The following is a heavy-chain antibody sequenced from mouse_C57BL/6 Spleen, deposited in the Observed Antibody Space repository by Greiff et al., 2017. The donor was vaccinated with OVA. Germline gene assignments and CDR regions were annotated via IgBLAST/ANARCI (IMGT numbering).Heavy chain of an antibody. CDR1: GFSLTSYG. J-gene: IGHJ4*01. V-gene: IGHV2-2*01. CDR3: ARNWRVTTEAMDY. D-gene: IGHD2-2*01. CDR2: IWSGGST. Sequence: VQLVESGPGLVQPSQSLSITCTVSGFSLTSYGVHWVRQSPGKGLEWLGVIWSGGSTDDNAAFISRLSISKDNSKSQVFFKMNSLQADDTAIYYCARNWRVTTEAMDYWGQGTSVTVSS.